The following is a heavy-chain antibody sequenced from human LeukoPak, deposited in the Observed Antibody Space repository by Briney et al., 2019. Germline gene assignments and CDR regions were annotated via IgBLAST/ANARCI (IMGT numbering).Heavy chain of an antibody. D-gene: IGHD2-15*01. CDR2: INHSGST. CDR1: GGSFSGYY. Sequence: SETLSLTCAVYGGSFSGYYWSWIRQPPGKGLEWIGEINHSGSTNYNLSLKSRVTISVDKSKNQFSLKLNSVTAADTAVYYCAGGGAYCSGGSCYEFDYWGQGTLVTVSS. CDR3: AGGGAYCSGGSCYEFDY. J-gene: IGHJ4*02. V-gene: IGHV4-34*01.